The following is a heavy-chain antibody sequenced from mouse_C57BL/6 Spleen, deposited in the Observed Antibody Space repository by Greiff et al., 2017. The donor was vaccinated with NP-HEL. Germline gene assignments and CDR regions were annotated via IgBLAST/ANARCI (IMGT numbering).Heavy chain of an antibody. D-gene: IGHD3-3*01. Sequence: VQLQESGAELVRPGASVTLSCKASGYTFTDYEMHWVKQTPVHGLEWIGAIDPETGGTAYNQKFKGKAILAADKSSSTAYMGLRSLTSEDSDVYYCTRLGGDYWGQGTTLTVSS. CDR2: IDPETGGT. CDR3: TRLGGDY. V-gene: IGHV1-15*01. J-gene: IGHJ2*01. CDR1: GYTFTDYE.